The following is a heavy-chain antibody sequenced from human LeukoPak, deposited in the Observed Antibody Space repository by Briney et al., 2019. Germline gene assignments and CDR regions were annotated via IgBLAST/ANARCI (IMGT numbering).Heavy chain of an antibody. Sequence: GGSLRLSCAGSGFLFSSYVMHWVRQAPGKGLEWVAAISHDETYKYYADSLRGRVTISRDNSKNTLYLQMHSLRADDTAIYYCARDRDWLLYDYWGQGTLVTVSS. V-gene: IGHV3-33*01. CDR1: GFLFSSYV. J-gene: IGHJ4*02. CDR2: ISHDETYK. CDR3: ARDRDWLLYDY. D-gene: IGHD3-9*01.